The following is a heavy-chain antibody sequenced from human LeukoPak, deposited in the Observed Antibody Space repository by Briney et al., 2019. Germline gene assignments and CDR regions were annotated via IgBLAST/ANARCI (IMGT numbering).Heavy chain of an antibody. Sequence: PSETLSLTCAVYGGSFSGYYWSWIRQPPGKGLEWIGSIYYSGSTYYNPSLKSRVTISVDTSKNHFSLKLSSVTAADTAVYYCAIRLVVTASREYFQHWGQGTLVTVSS. J-gene: IGHJ1*01. CDR2: IYYSGST. CDR1: GGSFSGYY. CDR3: AIRLVVTASREYFQH. D-gene: IGHD2-21*02. V-gene: IGHV4-34*01.